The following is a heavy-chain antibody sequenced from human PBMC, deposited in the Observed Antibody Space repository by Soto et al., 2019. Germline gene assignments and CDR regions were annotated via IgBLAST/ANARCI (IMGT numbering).Heavy chain of an antibody. CDR2: INAGNGNT. J-gene: IGHJ6*03. CDR3: ARNPKTKGYCSSTSCYSAYYYYMDV. V-gene: IGHV1-3*01. D-gene: IGHD2-2*01. CDR1: GYTFTSYA. Sequence: ASVKVSCKASGYTFTSYAMHWVRQAPGQRLEWMGWINAGNGNTKYSQKFQGRVTITRDTSASTAYMELSSLRSEDTAVYYCARNPKTKGYCSSTSCYSAYYYYMDVWGKGTTVTVS.